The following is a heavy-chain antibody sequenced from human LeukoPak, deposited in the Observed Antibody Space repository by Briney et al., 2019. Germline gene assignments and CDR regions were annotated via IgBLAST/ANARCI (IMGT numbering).Heavy chain of an antibody. CDR2: INKDGGEK. D-gene: IGHD4-17*01. CDR3: AREPGGRVDYGDYLGDPYFDY. CDR1: GFTFSSYW. V-gene: IGHV3-7*03. J-gene: IGHJ4*02. Sequence: GESLRLSCAASGFTFSSYWMSWVRQAPGKGLEWVANINKDGGEKYYVDSVKGRFTISRDNAKNLLYLQMNSLRAEDTAVYYCAREPGGRVDYGDYLGDPYFDYWGQGTLVTVSS.